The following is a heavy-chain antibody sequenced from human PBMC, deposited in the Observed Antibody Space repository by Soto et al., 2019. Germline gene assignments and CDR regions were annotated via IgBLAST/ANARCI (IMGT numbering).Heavy chain of an antibody. J-gene: IGHJ6*02. V-gene: IGHV3-72*01. CDR2: SRNKAHSYTT. D-gene: IGHD2-15*01. CDR1: GFTFSDYY. Sequence: EVRLVESGGGLVQPGGSLRLSCAASGFTFSDYYMDWVRQTPGKGLEWVGRSRNKAHSYTTKYAASVQGRLTVSRDGSKNSFYLQMDSLKTDDTAVYYCARGASGGSSANYYGFDVWGQGTTVIVSS. CDR3: ARGASGGSSANYYGFDV.